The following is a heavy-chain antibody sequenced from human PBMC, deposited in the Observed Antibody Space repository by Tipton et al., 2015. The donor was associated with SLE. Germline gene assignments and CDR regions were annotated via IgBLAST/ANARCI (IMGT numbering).Heavy chain of an antibody. D-gene: IGHD6-6*01. CDR1: GASIRIYY. V-gene: IGHV4-4*07. CDR2: LFPGGNT. Sequence: TLSLTCTVSGASIRIYYWSWIRQPAGKGLEWIGRLFPGGNTNYNPSLQSRVTMSVDTSKKQFSLTLSSVTAADTAVYFCATSAYSSSSDAFDFWGPGTMVSVSS. CDR3: ATSAYSSSSDAFDF. J-gene: IGHJ3*01.